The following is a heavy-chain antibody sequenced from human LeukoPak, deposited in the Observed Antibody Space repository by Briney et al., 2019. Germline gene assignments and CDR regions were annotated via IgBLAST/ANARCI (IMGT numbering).Heavy chain of an antibody. D-gene: IGHD3-3*01. CDR3: ASSSGYAPTYYFDY. Sequence: GGSLRLSCAASGFTFSDYYMSWIRQAPGKGLEWVSYISSSGSTIYYADSVKGRFTISRDNAKNSLYLQMNSLRAEDTAVYYCASSSGYAPTYYFDYCGQGTLVTVSS. J-gene: IGHJ4*02. V-gene: IGHV3-11*01. CDR2: ISSSGSTI. CDR1: GFTFSDYY.